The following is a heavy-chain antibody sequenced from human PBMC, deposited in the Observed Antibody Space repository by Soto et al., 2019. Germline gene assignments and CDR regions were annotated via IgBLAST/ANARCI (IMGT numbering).Heavy chain of an antibody. J-gene: IGHJ6*02. CDR1: RFTLSSYH. CDR2: ININSGTI. CDR3: ARDGTTGTTNYHYAMDV. D-gene: IGHD4-17*01. V-gene: IGHV3-48*03. Sequence: GSQNHSSAASRFTLSSYHMDWVRHALGKGLEWVSYININSGTIHYADSVKGRFTISRDNAKNSLYLQMDSLRAEDTAVYFCARDGTTGTTNYHYAMDVWGQGTPVTVSS.